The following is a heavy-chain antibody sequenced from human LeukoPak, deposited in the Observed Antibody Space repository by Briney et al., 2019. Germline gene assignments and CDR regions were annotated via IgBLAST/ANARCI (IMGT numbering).Heavy chain of an antibody. D-gene: IGHD3-3*01. CDR3: ARTITYYDFWSGYYPYYMDV. V-gene: IGHV3-53*01. CDR2: IYSGGST. CDR1: GFTVSSNY. Sequence: GGSLRLSCAASGFTVSSNYMSWVRQAPGKGLEWVSVIYSGGSTYYADSVKGRFTISRDNSKNTLYLQMNSLRAEDTAVYYCARTITYYDFWSGYYPYYMDVWGKGTTVTASS. J-gene: IGHJ6*03.